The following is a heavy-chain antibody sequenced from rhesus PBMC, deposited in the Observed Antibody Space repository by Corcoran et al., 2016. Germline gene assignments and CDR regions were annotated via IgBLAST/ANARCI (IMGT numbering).Heavy chain of an antibody. D-gene: IGHD3-16*01. Sequence: QLQLQESGPGLVKPSETLSLTCAVSGGSISSNYWSWIRQPPGKGLEWIGRVSGSGGSPDYNPSLKSRVTISPDTSKNQFSLKLSSVTAADTAVYYFARVTYYYSGSYYYYFDYWGQGVLVTVSS. CDR2: VSGSGGSP. J-gene: IGHJ4*01. CDR3: ARVTYYYSGSYYYYFDY. V-gene: IGHV4-173*01. CDR1: GGSISSNY.